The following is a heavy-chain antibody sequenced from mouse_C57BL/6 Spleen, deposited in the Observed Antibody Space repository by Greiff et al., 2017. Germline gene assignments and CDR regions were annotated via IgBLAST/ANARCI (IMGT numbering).Heavy chain of an antibody. CDR1: GYAFSSSW. J-gene: IGHJ2*01. D-gene: IGHD3-2*02. CDR3: ARWGQLRPYYFDY. CDR2: IYPGDGDT. V-gene: IGHV1-82*01. Sequence: VKLMESGPELVKPGASVKISCKASGYAFSSSWMNWVKQRPGKGLEWIGRIYPGDGDTNYNGKFKGKATLTADKSSSTAYMQLSSLTSEDSAVYFCARWGQLRPYYFDYWGQGTTLTVSS.